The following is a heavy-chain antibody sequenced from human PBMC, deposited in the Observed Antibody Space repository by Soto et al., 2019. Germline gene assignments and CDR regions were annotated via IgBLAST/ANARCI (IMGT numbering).Heavy chain of an antibody. V-gene: IGHV1-18*01. CDR3: ARDRALRGYSSGPATIADY. Sequence: ASVKVSCKASGYTFTSYGISWVRQAPGQGLEWMGWISAYNGNTNYAQKLQGRVTMTTDTSTSTAYMELRSLRSDDTAVYYCARDRALRGYSSGPATIADYWGQGTLVTVSS. J-gene: IGHJ4*02. D-gene: IGHD6-19*01. CDR1: GYTFTSYG. CDR2: ISAYNGNT.